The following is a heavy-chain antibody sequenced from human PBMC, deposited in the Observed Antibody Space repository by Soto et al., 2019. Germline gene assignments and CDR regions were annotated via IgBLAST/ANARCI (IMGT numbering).Heavy chain of an antibody. D-gene: IGHD2-15*01. CDR1: GGSFSDYS. CDR3: ARQCRGVTCNWFVP. V-gene: IGHV4-34*01. J-gene: IGHJ5*02. Sequence: PSETLSLTCAVYGGSFSDYSWTWIRQPPGKGLEWIGEINHSGSTYYNPSLKSRVTISVDTSKNQFSLTLTSVTAADTAVYYCARQCRGVTCNWFVPWGQGTLVTVSS. CDR2: INHSGST.